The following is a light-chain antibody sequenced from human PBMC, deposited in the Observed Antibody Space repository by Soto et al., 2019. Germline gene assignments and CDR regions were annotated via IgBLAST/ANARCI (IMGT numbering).Light chain of an antibody. CDR2: DAS. V-gene: IGKV3-11*01. CDR3: QHLVNWHT. J-gene: IGKJ4*01. Sequence: EIVLTQSPVTQSLSPGQTATLSCRASQPITRYLAWYQQKPGQAPRLLIYDASTRATGTPARFSGSGSGTDFTLTITSLEPEDSAAYYCQHLVNWHTFGGGSTVEIK. CDR1: QPITRY.